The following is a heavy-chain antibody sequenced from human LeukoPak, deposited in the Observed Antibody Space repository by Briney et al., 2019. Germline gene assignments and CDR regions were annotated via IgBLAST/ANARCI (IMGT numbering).Heavy chain of an antibody. V-gene: IGHV4-59*08. CDR1: GGSISSYY. CDR2: ISNSGST. J-gene: IGHJ6*02. Sequence: SETLSLTCTVSGGSISSYYWSWIRLPPGKGLEWIGYISNSGSTHYNPSLKSRVTISVDTSKNQFSLKLSSVTAADTAVYYCARHLCRGDCYYYYYGLDVWGQGTTVTVSS. CDR3: ARHLCRGDCYYYYYGLDV. D-gene: IGHD2-21*02.